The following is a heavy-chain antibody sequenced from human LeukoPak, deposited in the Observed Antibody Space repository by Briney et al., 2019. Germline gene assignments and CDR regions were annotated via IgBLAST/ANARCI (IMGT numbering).Heavy chain of an antibody. CDR1: GDSISSYY. V-gene: IGHV4-59*01. CDR3: ARVYYDFWSAPGAFDI. J-gene: IGHJ3*02. CDR2: IYYSGST. D-gene: IGHD3-3*01. Sequence: PSETLSLTCTVSGDSISSYYWSWIRQPPGKGLEWIGYIYYSGSTNYNPSLKSRVTISVDTSKNQFSLKLSSVTAADTAVYYCARVYYDFWSAPGAFDIWGQGTMVTVS.